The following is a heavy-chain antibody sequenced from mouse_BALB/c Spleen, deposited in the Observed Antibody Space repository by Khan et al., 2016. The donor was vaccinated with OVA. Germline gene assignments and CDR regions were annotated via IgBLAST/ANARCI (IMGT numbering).Heavy chain of an antibody. Sequence: EVQLQESGPSLVKPSQTLSLTCSVTGYSITSGYWNWIRQFPGNKLEYMGYISYSGSTYYNPSLISRISITRDTSTNQYYLQLNSVTTEDTATYYCARCDDDYEGDFAYWGQGTLVTVSA. D-gene: IGHD2-4*01. V-gene: IGHV3-8*02. CDR3: ARCDDDYEGDFAY. CDR1: GYSITSGY. CDR2: ISYSGST. J-gene: IGHJ3*01.